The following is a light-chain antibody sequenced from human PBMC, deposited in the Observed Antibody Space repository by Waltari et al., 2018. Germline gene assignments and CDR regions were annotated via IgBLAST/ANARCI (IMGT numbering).Light chain of an antibody. Sequence: QSVLTQPPSASGTPGQRVTIPCSGSNSNIGANFVYWYRQFPGTSPKLLFYGNDKRPSGVPDRFSGSKSGSSASLVISGLRSEDEADYYCAAWDDTLSGHSVFGTGTKVTVL. V-gene: IGLV1-47*01. CDR3: AAWDDTLSGHSV. CDR1: NSNIGANF. CDR2: GND. J-gene: IGLJ1*01.